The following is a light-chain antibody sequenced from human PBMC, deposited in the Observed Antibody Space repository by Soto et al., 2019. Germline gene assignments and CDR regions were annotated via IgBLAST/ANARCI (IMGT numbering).Light chain of an antibody. V-gene: IGLV2-14*01. CDR2: DVS. Sequence: QSVLTQPASVSGAPGQSITISCTGTSSDVGGYNYVSWYQQHPGKALKLMICDVSNRPSVVSNRFSGSKSGNTASLTISGLQAEDEADYYCSSYTSRSTLVIGGGTQPPV. J-gene: IGLJ2*01. CDR1: SSDVGGYNY. CDR3: SSYTSRSTLV.